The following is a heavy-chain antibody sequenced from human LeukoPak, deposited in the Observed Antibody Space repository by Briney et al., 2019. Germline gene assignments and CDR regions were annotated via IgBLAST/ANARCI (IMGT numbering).Heavy chain of an antibody. D-gene: IGHD2-21*02. J-gene: IGHJ4*01. CDR2: INTGGSST. V-gene: IGHV3-74*01. Sequence: GGSLRLSCAVSGFTFISYGMQWVRQAPGKGLAWVPRINTGGSSTAYADSVKGRFTISRDNAKNTLYLQMNSLRAEDTAVYYCARELPREVTLDYWGQGTLVTVSS. CDR1: GFTFISYG. CDR3: ARELPREVTLDY.